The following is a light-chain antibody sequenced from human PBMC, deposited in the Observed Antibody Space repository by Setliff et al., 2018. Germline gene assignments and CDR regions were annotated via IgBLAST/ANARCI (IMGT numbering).Light chain of an antibody. CDR1: SSDVGGYDY. CDR2: DVS. Sequence: QSVLTQPASVSGSPGQSITISCTGTSSDVGGYDYVSWYQQHPDKAPKLMIYDVSKRPSGVSNRFSGSKSGNTASLTISGLQAEDEADYYCSSYTSSSPYVFGTGTKVTVL. V-gene: IGLV2-14*03. J-gene: IGLJ1*01. CDR3: SSYTSSSPYV.